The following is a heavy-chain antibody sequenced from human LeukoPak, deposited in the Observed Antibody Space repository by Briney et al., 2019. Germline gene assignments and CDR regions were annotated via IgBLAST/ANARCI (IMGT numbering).Heavy chain of an antibody. J-gene: IGHJ4*02. CDR1: GFTFSSYE. D-gene: IGHD3-9*01. CDR3: AKDGPLRYFDWLLYGYYFDY. CDR2: ISSSGSTI. Sequence: GGSLRLSCAASGFTFSSYEMNWVRQAPGKGLEWVSYISSSGSTIYYADSVKGRFTISRDNAKNSLYLQMNSLRAEDTAVYYCAKDGPLRYFDWLLYGYYFDYWGQGTLVTVSS. V-gene: IGHV3-48*03.